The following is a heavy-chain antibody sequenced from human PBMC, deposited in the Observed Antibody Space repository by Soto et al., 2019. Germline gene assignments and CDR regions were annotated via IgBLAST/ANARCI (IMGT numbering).Heavy chain of an antibody. V-gene: IGHV3-9*01. D-gene: IGHD6-19*01. CDR2: ISWNSGSI. CDR3: AKDPAQAVAGLIDY. Sequence: DVQLVESGGGLVQPGRSLRLSCAASGFTFDDYAMHWVRQAPGKGLEWVSGISWNSGSIGYADSVKGRFTISRDNGKNCLYLQMNSLRAEDTALYYCAKDPAQAVAGLIDYWGQGTLVTVSS. CDR1: GFTFDDYA. J-gene: IGHJ4*02.